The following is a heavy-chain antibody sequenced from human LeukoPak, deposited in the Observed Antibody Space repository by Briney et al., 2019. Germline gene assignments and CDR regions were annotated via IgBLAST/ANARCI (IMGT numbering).Heavy chain of an antibody. D-gene: IGHD2-15*01. CDR3: AKGRGGIPDYDFDV. Sequence: GGSLRLSCAASGFTLGSYAMTWVRQAPGKGLEWVSGISVSGGSTHQADSVKGRFTISRENSQNTLYLQMNSLRFEDTAMYYCAKGRGGIPDYDFDVWGEGTMVTVSS. V-gene: IGHV3-23*01. J-gene: IGHJ3*01. CDR2: ISVSGGST. CDR1: GFTLGSYA.